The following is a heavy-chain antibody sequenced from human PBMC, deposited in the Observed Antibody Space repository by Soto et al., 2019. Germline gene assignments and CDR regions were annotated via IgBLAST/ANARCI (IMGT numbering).Heavy chain of an antibody. Sequence: QVQLVESGGGVVQPGGSLRLSCAASGFTFSSYGMHWVRQPPGRGLEWVAVISYDGINKYYADSVKGRFTISRDDSKNTLYLQVNSLRAEDTALYYCAKPDGSGYYGQPSFQNWGQGTLVTVSS. CDR2: ISYDGINK. D-gene: IGHD3-22*01. CDR1: GFTFSSYG. J-gene: IGHJ1*01. V-gene: IGHV3-30*18. CDR3: AKPDGSGYYGQPSFQN.